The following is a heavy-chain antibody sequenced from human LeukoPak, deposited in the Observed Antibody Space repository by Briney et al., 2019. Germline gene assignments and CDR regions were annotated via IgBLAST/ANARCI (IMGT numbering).Heavy chain of an antibody. CDR3: ARSGPYYYDSSGYYYVPFFS. D-gene: IGHD3-22*01. CDR1: GYTFTSYD. CDR2: MNPNSGNT. Sequence: ASVKVSCKASGYTFTSYDINWVRQATGQGLEWMGWMNPNSGNTGYAQKFQGRVTRTRNTSISTAYMELSSLRSEDTAVYYCARSGPYYYDSSGYYYVPFFSWGQGTLVTVSS. J-gene: IGHJ4*02. V-gene: IGHV1-8*01.